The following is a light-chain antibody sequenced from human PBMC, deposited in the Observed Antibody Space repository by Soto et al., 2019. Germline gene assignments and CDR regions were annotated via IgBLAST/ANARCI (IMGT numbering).Light chain of an antibody. CDR2: DAS. J-gene: IGKJ2*03. CDR1: QSISTH. CDR3: QQYSSSLYS. V-gene: IGKV1-5*01. Sequence: EIQMTQSPSTLSASVGDRVTITCRASQSISTHLAWYQQKPGKAPEVLIYDASTLESGVPSRFSGSGSGTKVTLTISSLQPDDFATYYCQQYSSSLYSFGQGTKLEIK.